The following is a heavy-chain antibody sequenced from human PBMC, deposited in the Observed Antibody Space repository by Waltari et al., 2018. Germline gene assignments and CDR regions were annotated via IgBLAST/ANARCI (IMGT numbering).Heavy chain of an antibody. CDR3: AKNGNIMLRATNFRDAFDV. V-gene: IGHV1-69*01. CDR2: IIPITESA. CDR1: GGTFKPYA. D-gene: IGHD7-27*01. Sequence: QVQLVQSGAEVRMPGSSVTVSCTASGGTFKPYAVNWLRQAPGQGPEWMGGIIPITESAISAQKFQGRVSFTADESTNTAYMELSGLRSDDTAVYYCAKNGNIMLRATNFRDAFDVWGQGTLVTVSS. J-gene: IGHJ3*01.